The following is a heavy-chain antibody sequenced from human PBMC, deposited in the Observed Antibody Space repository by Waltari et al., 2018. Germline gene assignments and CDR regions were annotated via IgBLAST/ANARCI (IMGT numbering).Heavy chain of an antibody. D-gene: IGHD4-17*01. Sequence: QLQLQESGPGLVKPSETLSLTCSVSGASISISNYYWGWIRQPPGKGLEWIGSMFNGGSTYYNPSLKSRVTISVDTSKNQFSLRLNSVTAADTAIYYCARHGYSGGWFDPWGQGTLVTVSS. V-gene: IGHV4-39*01. CDR1: GASISISNYY. CDR2: MFNGGST. J-gene: IGHJ5*02. CDR3: ARHGYSGGWFDP.